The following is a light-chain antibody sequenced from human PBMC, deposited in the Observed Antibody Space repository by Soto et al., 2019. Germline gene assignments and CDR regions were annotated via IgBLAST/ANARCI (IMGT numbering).Light chain of an antibody. Sequence: DIQMTQSPSSLSASVGDRVTITCRASQSISSYLNWYQQKPGKAPKLLINAASSLQSGVPSRFSGSGSVTEFTLAISALQPEDFATYFCQQSYISPRTFGQGTKVEIK. J-gene: IGKJ1*01. V-gene: IGKV1-39*01. CDR3: QQSYISPRT. CDR2: AAS. CDR1: QSISSY.